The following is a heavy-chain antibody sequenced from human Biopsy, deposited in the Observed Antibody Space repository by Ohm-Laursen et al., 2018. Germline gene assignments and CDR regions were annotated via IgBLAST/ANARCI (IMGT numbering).Heavy chain of an antibody. J-gene: IGHJ4*02. CDR2: ITLSGSYV. Sequence: SLRLSCAASGFTFSNYNMNWVRQAPGRGLEWVSSITLSGSYVYYADSVKGRFTISRDNAENSVYLQMSSLRSEDTAVYYCARSLWPEDYWGQGTLVTVSS. CDR3: ARSLWPEDY. V-gene: IGHV3-21*06. CDR1: GFTFSNYN. D-gene: IGHD2-21*01.